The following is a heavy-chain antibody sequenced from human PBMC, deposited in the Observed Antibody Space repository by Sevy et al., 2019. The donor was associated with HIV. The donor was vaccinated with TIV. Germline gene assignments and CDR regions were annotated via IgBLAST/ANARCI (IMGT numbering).Heavy chain of an antibody. D-gene: IGHD3-22*01. CDR2: FDPEDGET. Sequence: ASVKVSGKVSGYTLNKLSMHWVRQAPGKGLEWMGSFDPEDGETFYAQKFQGRVTMTEDTSTDTAYMEPSSLRSEDTAVYYCAATKDYYESSGPPFDYWGQGTLVTVSS. CDR1: GYTLNKLS. CDR3: AATKDYYESSGPPFDY. V-gene: IGHV1-24*01. J-gene: IGHJ4*02.